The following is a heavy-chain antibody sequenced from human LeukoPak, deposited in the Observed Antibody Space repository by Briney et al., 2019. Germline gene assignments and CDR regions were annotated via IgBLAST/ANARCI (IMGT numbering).Heavy chain of an antibody. Sequence: GGSLRLSCAASGFTFSSYWMSWVRQAPGKGLEWVSGINWNGGSTGYADSVKGRFTISRDNAKNSLYLQMNSLRAEDTALYYCARTNRDYGDLFYYYYYMDVWGKGTTVTISS. CDR3: ARTNRDYGDLFYYYYYMDV. CDR1: GFTFSSYW. CDR2: INWNGGST. J-gene: IGHJ6*03. V-gene: IGHV3-20*04. D-gene: IGHD4-17*01.